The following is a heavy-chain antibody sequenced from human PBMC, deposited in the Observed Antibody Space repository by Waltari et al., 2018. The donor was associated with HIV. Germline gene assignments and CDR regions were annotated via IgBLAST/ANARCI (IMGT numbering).Heavy chain of an antibody. J-gene: IGHJ4*02. CDR1: GCTFSRYG. CDR3: ARDLGGSYWALDY. CDR2: IWYDGSNK. D-gene: IGHD1-26*01. Sequence: QVQLVVSGGGVVQPGGSLRLYYAASGCTFSRYGLPSVREAPGKGREGGAVIWYDGSNKYYADSVKGRFTISRDNSKNTLYLQMNSLRAEDTAVYYCARDLGGSYWALDYWGQGTLVTVSS. V-gene: IGHV3-33*01.